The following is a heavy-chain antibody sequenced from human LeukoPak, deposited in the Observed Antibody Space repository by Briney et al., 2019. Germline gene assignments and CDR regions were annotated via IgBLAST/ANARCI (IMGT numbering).Heavy chain of an antibody. CDR3: ARQGYWSGYFVFDY. CDR1: GGSISSYY. J-gene: IGHJ4*02. V-gene: IGHV4-59*08. Sequence: SETLSRTCTVSGGSISSYYWSWIRQPPGKGLEYIGYIYYSGSTNYNPSLKSRVTISVDTSKNQFSLKLSSVTAADTAVYYCARQGYWSGYFVFDYWGQGTLVTVSS. CDR2: IYYSGST. D-gene: IGHD3-3*01.